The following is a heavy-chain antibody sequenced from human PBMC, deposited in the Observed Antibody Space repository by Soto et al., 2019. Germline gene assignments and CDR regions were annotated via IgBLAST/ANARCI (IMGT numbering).Heavy chain of an antibody. CDR2: ISAFNGNR. D-gene: IGHD6-13*01. V-gene: IGHV1-18*01. Sequence: QDQLVQSGAEVKKPGASVTVSCKASGYSFTNYGITWVRQAPGQGLEWLGWISAFNGNRHYAQKVQGRVTMTTDASTSTAYMELRSLRSDDRGVYYCARDRGVAPPVAGNTHYYYYMDVWGKETTVTVSS. CDR3: ARDRGVAPPVAGNTHYYYYMDV. CDR1: GYSFTNYG. J-gene: IGHJ6*03.